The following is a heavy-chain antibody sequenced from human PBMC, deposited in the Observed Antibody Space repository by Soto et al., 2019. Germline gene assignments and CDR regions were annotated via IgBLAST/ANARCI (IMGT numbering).Heavy chain of an antibody. V-gene: IGHV4-59*11. Sequence: SQTLSLTCTVSGGSISSHYWSWLRQPPGKGLEWIGYIYYSGSTNYNPSLRSRVTISVDTSKNQFSLKLSSVTAADTAVYYCASSYSNYALIDYYYYGMDVWGQGTTVTVSS. CDR2: IYYSGST. D-gene: IGHD4-4*01. J-gene: IGHJ6*02. CDR1: GGSISSHY. CDR3: ASSYSNYALIDYYYYGMDV.